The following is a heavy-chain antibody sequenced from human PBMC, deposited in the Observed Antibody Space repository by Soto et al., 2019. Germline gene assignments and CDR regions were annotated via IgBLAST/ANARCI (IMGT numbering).Heavy chain of an antibody. CDR1: GGSISSGGYS. Sequence: SETLSLTCAVSGGSISSGGYSWSWIRQPPGKGLEWIGYIYHSASTYYNPSLKSRVTISVDRSKNQFSLKLSSVTAADTAVYYCARGVLLWFGELFPWFDPWGQGTLVTVSS. CDR3: ARGVLLWFGELFPWFDP. CDR2: IYHSAST. J-gene: IGHJ5*02. V-gene: IGHV4-30-2*01. D-gene: IGHD3-10*01.